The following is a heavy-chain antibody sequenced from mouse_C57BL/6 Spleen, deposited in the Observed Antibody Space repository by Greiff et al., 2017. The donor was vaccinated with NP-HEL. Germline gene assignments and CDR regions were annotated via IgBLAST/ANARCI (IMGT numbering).Heavy chain of an antibody. V-gene: IGHV1-15*01. J-gene: IGHJ1*03. Sequence: QVQLQQSGAELVRPGASVTLSCKASGYTFTDYEMHWVKQTPVHGLEWIGAIDPETGGTAYNQKFKGKAILTADKSSSTAYMELRSLTSEDSAVYYCTRDGYTGYFDVWGTGTTVTVSS. CDR2: IDPETGGT. CDR1: GYTFTDYE. CDR3: TRDGYTGYFDV. D-gene: IGHD2-3*01.